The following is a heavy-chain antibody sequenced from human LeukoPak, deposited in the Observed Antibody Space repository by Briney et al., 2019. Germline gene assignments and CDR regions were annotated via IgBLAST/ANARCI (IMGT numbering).Heavy chain of an antibody. CDR2: INTDGSST. CDR1: GFTFSSYW. J-gene: IGHJ4*02. CDR3: ARGGSSGYYSLGY. D-gene: IGHD3-22*01. V-gene: IGHV3-74*01. Sequence: GGSLRLSCAASGFTFSSYWMNWVRQVPGKGLVWVSRINTDGSSTSYADSVKGRFTISRDNAKNTLYLQMNSLRAEDTAAYYCARGGSSGYYSLGYWGQGTLVTVSS.